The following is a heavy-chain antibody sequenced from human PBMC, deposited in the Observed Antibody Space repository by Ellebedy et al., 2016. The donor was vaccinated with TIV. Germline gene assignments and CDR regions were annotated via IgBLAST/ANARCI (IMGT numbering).Heavy chain of an antibody. V-gene: IGHV3-73*01. J-gene: IGHJ5*02. D-gene: IGHD5-24*01. CDR3: TRHVEMSHP. CDR1: GFTFSGSA. CDR2: IRSKANSYAT. Sequence: GESLKISCAASGFTFSGSAMHWVRQASGKGLEWVGRIRSKANSYATAYAASVKGRFTIPRDDSKNTAYLQMNSLKTEDTAVYYCTRHVEMSHPWGQGTLVTVSS.